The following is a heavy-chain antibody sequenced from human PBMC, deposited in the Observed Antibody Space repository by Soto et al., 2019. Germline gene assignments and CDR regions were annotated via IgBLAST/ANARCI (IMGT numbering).Heavy chain of an antibody. D-gene: IGHD5-18*01. V-gene: IGHV1-69*06. CDR2: IIPIFGSA. CDR3: ASKEKFGDTAMVNYYYYYGMDV. Sequence: SVKVSCKASGGTFSSYAISWVRQAPGQGLEWMGGIIPIFGSANYAQKFQGRVTITADKSTSTAYMELSSLRSEDTAGYYCASKEKFGDTAMVNYYYYYGMDVWGQ. J-gene: IGHJ6*02. CDR1: GGTFSSYA.